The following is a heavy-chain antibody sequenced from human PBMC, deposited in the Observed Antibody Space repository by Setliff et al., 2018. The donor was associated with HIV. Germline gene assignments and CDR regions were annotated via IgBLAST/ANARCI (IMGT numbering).Heavy chain of an antibody. Sequence: SVKVSCKASGGTFSSYAISWVRQAPGQGLEWMGGIIPIFGTANYAQKFQGRVTITADESTSTAYMELSGLRSEDTAVYYCAATYYYDSSGLHGFDYWGQGTLVTSPQ. CDR2: IIPIFGTA. D-gene: IGHD3-22*01. CDR1: GGTFSSYA. J-gene: IGHJ4*02. V-gene: IGHV1-69*13. CDR3: AATYYYDSSGLHGFDY.